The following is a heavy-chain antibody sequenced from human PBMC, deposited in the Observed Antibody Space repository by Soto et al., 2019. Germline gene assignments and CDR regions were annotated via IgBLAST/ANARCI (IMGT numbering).Heavy chain of an antibody. CDR2: ISYDGGNK. J-gene: IGHJ4*02. V-gene: IGHV3-30-3*01. CDR1: GFTFSSYA. CDR3: ARELAVAYFDY. Sequence: PGGSLRLSCAASGFTFSSYAMHWVRQAPGKGLEWVAVISYDGGNKYYADSVKGRFTISRDNSKNTLYLQMNSLRAEDTAVYYCARELAVAYFDYWGQGTLVTVSS. D-gene: IGHD6-19*01.